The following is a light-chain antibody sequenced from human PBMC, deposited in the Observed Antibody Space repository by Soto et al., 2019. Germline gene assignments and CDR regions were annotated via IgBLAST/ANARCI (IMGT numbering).Light chain of an antibody. CDR1: QRLLHSNGNTF. Sequence: EIVMTQSPPSLTVTPGEPASISCRSSQRLLHSNGNTFLDWYLQKQGQSPQLLIYLGSNLASGVPARVSCSEAGTDFTMKISRVEADDIGVYYCMQAPQTPYNFGQGTTLDIK. V-gene: IGKV2-28*01. J-gene: IGKJ2*01. CDR2: LGS. CDR3: MQAPQTPYN.